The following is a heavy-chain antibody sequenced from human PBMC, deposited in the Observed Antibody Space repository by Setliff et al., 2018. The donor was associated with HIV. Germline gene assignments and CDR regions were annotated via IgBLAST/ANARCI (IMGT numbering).Heavy chain of an antibody. CDR1: GGSISTYY. CDR3: ARGVTHPPPFGAFDI. J-gene: IGHJ3*02. Sequence: SETLSLTCTVSGGSISTYYWSWIRQSPGKGLEWIGYIYYSGSTKYNPSLKSRLTVSVDTSKNQFSLKLRSVTAADTAFYYCARGVTHPPPFGAFDIWGLGTLVTVSS. D-gene: IGHD5-18*01. CDR2: IYYSGST. V-gene: IGHV4-59*01.